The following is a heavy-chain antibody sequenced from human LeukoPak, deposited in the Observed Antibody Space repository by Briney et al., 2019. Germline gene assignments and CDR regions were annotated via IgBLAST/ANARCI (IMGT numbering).Heavy chain of an antibody. CDR2: IYYSGST. CDR3: VRQPSSWSFDY. V-gene: IGHV4-39*01. J-gene: IGHJ4*02. CDR1: GGSISSSSYY. Sequence: LETLSLTCTVSGGSISSSSYYRGWIRQSPGKGLEWIASIYYSGSTYYNPSLQSRVTMSVDTSKNQFSLRLSSVTAADTAVYYCVRQPSSWSFDYWGQGTLVTVSS. D-gene: IGHD6-13*01.